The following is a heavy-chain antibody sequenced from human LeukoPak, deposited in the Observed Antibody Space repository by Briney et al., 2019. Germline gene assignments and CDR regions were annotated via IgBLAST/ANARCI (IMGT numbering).Heavy chain of an antibody. CDR3: ARDKYRPDYYGMDV. Sequence: GASVNVSCKPSGYTFSDYFMQWVRQAPGHGLEWMGRVNDKTGGTHYSQKFLDRVTMTSDTSISTVYMELRRLRSDETAVYYCARDKYRPDYYGMDVWGQGTTVTVSS. V-gene: IGHV1-2*06. CDR2: VNDKTGGT. D-gene: IGHD2/OR15-2a*01. CDR1: GYTFSDYF. J-gene: IGHJ6*02.